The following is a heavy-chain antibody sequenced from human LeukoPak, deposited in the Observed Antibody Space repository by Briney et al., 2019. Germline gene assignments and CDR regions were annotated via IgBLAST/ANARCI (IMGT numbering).Heavy chain of an antibody. Sequence: PSETLSLTCTVSGGSISSYYWSWIRQPAGKGLEWIGRIYTSGSTNYNPSLKSRVTMSVDTSKNQFSLKLSSVTAADTAVYYCARDKGRGWYSDAFDIWGQGTMVTVSS. CDR1: GGSISSYY. D-gene: IGHD6-19*01. CDR3: ARDKGRGWYSDAFDI. J-gene: IGHJ3*02. V-gene: IGHV4-4*07. CDR2: IYTSGST.